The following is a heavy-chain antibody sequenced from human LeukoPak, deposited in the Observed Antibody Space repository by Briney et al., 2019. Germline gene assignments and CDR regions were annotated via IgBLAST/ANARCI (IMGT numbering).Heavy chain of an antibody. J-gene: IGHJ4*02. CDR1: GFTFSSYA. CDR2: ISYDGSNK. CDR3: ARDLGQYYFDY. Sequence: PGRSLRLSCAASGFTFSSYAMHWVRQAPGKGLEWVAVISYDGSNKYYADSVKGRFTISRDNSKNTQYLQMNSLRAEDTAVYYCARDLGQYYFDYWGQGTLVTVSS. D-gene: IGHD4-11*01. V-gene: IGHV3-30*04.